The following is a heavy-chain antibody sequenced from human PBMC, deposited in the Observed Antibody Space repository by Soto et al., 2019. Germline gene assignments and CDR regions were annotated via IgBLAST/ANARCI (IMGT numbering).Heavy chain of an antibody. J-gene: IGHJ5*01. CDR2: FSGRGGGT. Sequence: SGGSQRLSYEASGTTFRRFAMSGGHQAPGKGQEWVSTFSGRGGGTYYADSVKGRFTISRDNFKSSLSVQMSNLRAEDTAIYYCAKGKISTTTYTSFDSWGQGTLVTVSS. D-gene: IGHD1-26*01. CDR1: GTTFRRFA. V-gene: IGHV3-23*01. CDR3: AKGKISTTTYTSFDS.